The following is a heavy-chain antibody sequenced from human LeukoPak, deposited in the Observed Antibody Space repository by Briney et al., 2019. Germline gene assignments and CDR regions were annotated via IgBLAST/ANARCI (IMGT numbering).Heavy chain of an antibody. CDR2: IIPIFGTA. D-gene: IGHD3-22*01. CDR3: ARDQYYYDSSGYYPEYFQH. J-gene: IGHJ1*01. Sequence: SVKVSCKASGGTFSSYAISWVRQAPGQGLEWMGGIIPIFGTANYAQKFQGRVTITTDESTSTAYMELCSLRSEDTAVYYCARDQYYYDSSGYYPEYFQHWGQGTLVTVFS. V-gene: IGHV1-69*05. CDR1: GGTFSSYA.